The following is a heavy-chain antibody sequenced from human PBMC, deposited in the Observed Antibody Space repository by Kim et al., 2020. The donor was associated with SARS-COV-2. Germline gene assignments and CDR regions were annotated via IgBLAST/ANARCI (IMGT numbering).Heavy chain of an antibody. CDR2: IYYSGST. J-gene: IGHJ4*02. V-gene: IGHV4-59*08. Sequence: SETLSLTCTVSGGSISSYYWSWIRQPPGKGLEWIGYIYYSGSTNYNPSLKSRVTISVDTSKNQFSLKLSTVTAAVTAVYYCARSGIKSGSYYLFDYWGQGTLVTVSS. D-gene: IGHD1-26*01. CDR3: ARSGIKSGSYYLFDY. CDR1: GGSISSYY.